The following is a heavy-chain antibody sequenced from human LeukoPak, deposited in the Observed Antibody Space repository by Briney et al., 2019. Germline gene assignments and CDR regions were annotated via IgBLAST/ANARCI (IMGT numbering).Heavy chain of an antibody. CDR1: GFTFSSYW. J-gene: IGHJ6*03. D-gene: IGHD6-13*01. CDR2: IKQDGSEK. V-gene: IGHV3-7*01. CDR3: ARGRSSWFPYYYYMDV. Sequence: GGSLRLSCAASGFTFSSYWMSWVRQAPGKGLEWVANIKQDGSEKYYVDSVKGRFTISRDNAKNTLYLQMNSLRAEDTAVYYCARGRSSWFPYYYYMDVWGKGTTVTVSS.